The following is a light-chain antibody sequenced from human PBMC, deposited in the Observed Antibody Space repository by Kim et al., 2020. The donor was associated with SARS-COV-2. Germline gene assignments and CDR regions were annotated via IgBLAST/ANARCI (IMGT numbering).Light chain of an antibody. J-gene: IGLJ2*01. V-gene: IGLV1-47*01. CDR2: GNN. CDR1: RSNIGSNS. CDR3: AAWDDSLDVA. Sequence: QSVLTQPPSASGTPGQRVTISCSGSRSNIGSNSVYWYQQFPGAAPKLLIYGNNQRPSGVPDRFSGSKSGTSASLAISGLRSEDEADYYCAAWDDSLDVAFGGGTKVTVL.